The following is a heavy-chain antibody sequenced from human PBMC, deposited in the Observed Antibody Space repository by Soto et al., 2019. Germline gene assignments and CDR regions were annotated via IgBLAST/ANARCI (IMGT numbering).Heavy chain of an antibody. J-gene: IGHJ6*03. CDR2: IYYSGST. CDR3: ARRHSEDYYYYYMDV. V-gene: IGHV4-59*01. CDR1: GGSISSYY. Sequence: PSETLSLTCTVSGGSISSYYWSWIRQPPGKGLEWIGYIYYSGSTNYNPSLKSRVTISVDTSKNQFSLKLSSVTAADTAVYYCARRHSEDYYYYYMDVWGKGTTVTVSS.